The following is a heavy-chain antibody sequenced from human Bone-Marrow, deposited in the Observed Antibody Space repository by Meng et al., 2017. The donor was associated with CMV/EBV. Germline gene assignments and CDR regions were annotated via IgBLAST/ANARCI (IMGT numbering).Heavy chain of an antibody. CDR3: ARDSIFGVVIFYYYGMDV. D-gene: IGHD3-3*01. Sequence: SETLSLTCTVSGGSISSYYWSWIRQPAGKGLELIGRIYTSGSTNYNPSLKSRVTMSVDTSKNQFSLKLSSVTAADTAVYYCARDSIFGVVIFYYYGMDVWGQGTTVTVSS. CDR2: IYTSGST. J-gene: IGHJ6*02. V-gene: IGHV4-4*07. CDR1: GGSISSYY.